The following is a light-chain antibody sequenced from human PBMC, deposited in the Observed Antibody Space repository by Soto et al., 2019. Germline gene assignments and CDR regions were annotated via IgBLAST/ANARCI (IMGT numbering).Light chain of an antibody. Sequence: IQVTQSPSSLSASVGDRVTITCRTSQGIRSALGWYQQKPGKAPKLLIYAASSLQSGVPSRFSGSGSGTDFTLTIRSLQPEDFATYYCQQSYSTLRTFGQGTKVDIK. CDR3: QQSYSTLRT. CDR2: AAS. V-gene: IGKV1-39*01. J-gene: IGKJ1*01. CDR1: QGIRSA.